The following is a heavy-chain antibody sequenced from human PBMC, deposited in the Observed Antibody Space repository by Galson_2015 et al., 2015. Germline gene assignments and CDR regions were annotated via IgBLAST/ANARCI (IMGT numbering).Heavy chain of an antibody. J-gene: IGHJ6*02. Sequence: SLRLSCAASGFTFSSHGMHWVRQAPGKGLEWVAVISYDGSNKYYADSAKGRFTISRDNSKNTLYLQMNSLRAEDTAVYYCAKDLSSTSEDYYYGMDVWGQGTTVTVSS. D-gene: IGHD2-2*01. CDR1: GFTFSSHG. CDR2: ISYDGSNK. V-gene: IGHV3-30*18. CDR3: AKDLSSTSEDYYYGMDV.